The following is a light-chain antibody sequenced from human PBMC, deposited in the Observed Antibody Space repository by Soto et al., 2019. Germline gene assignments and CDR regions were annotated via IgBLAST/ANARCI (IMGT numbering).Light chain of an antibody. Sequence: DIQMTQSPSSLSASVGDRVTITFRASQDIGTYLNWYQHKPGKAPKLVIFGASNLETGVPSRFSGSGSGTDFTFTISSLQPEDFATYYCQHYDYLPLFGPGTKVDIK. V-gene: IGKV1-33*01. CDR3: QHYDYLPL. CDR2: GAS. CDR1: QDIGTY. J-gene: IGKJ3*01.